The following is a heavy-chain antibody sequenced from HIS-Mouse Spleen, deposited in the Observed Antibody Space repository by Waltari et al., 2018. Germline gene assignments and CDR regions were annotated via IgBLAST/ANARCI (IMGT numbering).Heavy chain of an antibody. CDR2: LDWDDDK. V-gene: IGHV2-70*15. J-gene: IGHJ4*02. CDR3: ARIAEGYTSGWYAFDY. Sequence: QVTLRESGPALVKPTQTLTLTCPFSGFSLSTSGMCVSWIRQPPGKALEWLARLDWDDDKYYSTSLKTRLTISKDTSTNQVVLTMTNMDPVDTATYYCARIAEGYTSGWYAFDYWGQGTLVTVSS. D-gene: IGHD6-19*01. CDR1: GFSLSTSGMC.